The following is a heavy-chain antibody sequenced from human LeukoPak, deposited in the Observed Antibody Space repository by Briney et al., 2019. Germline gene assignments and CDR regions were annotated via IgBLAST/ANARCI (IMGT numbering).Heavy chain of an antibody. CDR1: GFTFSSYG. J-gene: IGHJ4*02. V-gene: IGHV3-30*02. CDR2: IRYDGSNE. Sequence: GGSLRLSCAASGFTFSSYGMHWVRQAPGKGLEWVSFIRYDGSNEYYADSVRGRFTISRDNSKNTLYLQMNSLRTEDTAVYYCARDFRRVTTIDYWGQGTLVTVSS. D-gene: IGHD4-17*01. CDR3: ARDFRRVTTIDY.